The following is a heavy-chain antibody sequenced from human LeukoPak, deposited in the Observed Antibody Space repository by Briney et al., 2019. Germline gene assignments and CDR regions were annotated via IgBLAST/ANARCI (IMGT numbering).Heavy chain of an antibody. CDR3: ARLTGDDWYFDL. Sequence: GGSLRLSCAASRFTFSSYWMSWVRQAPGKGLEWVANIKQDGSVKYYVDSVKGRFTISRDNAKNSLYLQMNSLRAEDTAVYFCARLTGDDWYFDLWGRGTLVTVSS. V-gene: IGHV3-7*03. CDR2: IKQDGSVK. D-gene: IGHD7-27*01. J-gene: IGHJ2*01. CDR1: RFTFSSYW.